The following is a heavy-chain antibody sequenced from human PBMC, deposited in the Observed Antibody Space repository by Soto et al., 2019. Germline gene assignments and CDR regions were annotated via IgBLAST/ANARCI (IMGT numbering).Heavy chain of an antibody. CDR2: ISYDGSNK. D-gene: IGHD3-3*01. Sequence: QVQLVESGGGVVQPGRSLRLSCAASGFTFSSYAMHWVRQAPGQGLEWVAVISYDGSNKYYADSVKGRFTISRDNSKNTLYLQMNSLRADDTAVYYCARDRGRFLEWLSFDYWGQGTLVTVSS. CDR1: GFTFSSYA. CDR3: ARDRGRFLEWLSFDY. J-gene: IGHJ4*02. V-gene: IGHV3-30-3*01.